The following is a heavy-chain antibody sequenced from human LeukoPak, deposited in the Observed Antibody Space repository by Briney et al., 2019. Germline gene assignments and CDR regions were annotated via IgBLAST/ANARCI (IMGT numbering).Heavy chain of an antibody. CDR1: GFAFSSYD. J-gene: IGHJ3*01. D-gene: IGHD4-23*01. CDR3: AKEDGGDSVSDQTFDV. V-gene: IGHV3-23*01. CDR2: ISGIHYNT. Sequence: PGGSLRLSCAASGFAFSSYDMTWVRQAPGKGLAWVSGISGIHYNTYYADSVKGRFTISRDNSKNTLYLQMDSLRDDDTAVYYCAKEDGGDSVSDQTFDVWGQGTMVTVSS.